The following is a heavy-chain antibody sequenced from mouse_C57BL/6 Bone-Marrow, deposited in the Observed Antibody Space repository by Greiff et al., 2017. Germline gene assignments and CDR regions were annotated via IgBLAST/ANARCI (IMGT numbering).Heavy chain of an antibody. CDR2: INSDGGRP. CDR1: YYDSPSPD. CDR3: ARHSGVAPPFRYFPV. J-gene: IGHJ1*03. Sequence: EVQRVQSVRCLVLPALPLRLSSEFNYYDSPSPDMSFVRKTPEKRLELVAAINSDGGRPYSPDTMERRFIISRDNTKRTLDLQMSSLRSEDTALYYCARHSGVAPPFRYFPVRRT. D-gene: IGHD3-1*01. V-gene: IGHV5-2*01.